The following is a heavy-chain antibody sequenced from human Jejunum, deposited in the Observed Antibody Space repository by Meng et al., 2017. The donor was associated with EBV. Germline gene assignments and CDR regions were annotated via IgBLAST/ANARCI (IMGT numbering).Heavy chain of an antibody. CDR2: ITDSGGST. CDR3: AKLTRA. CDR1: GFTFNSHT. V-gene: IGHV3-23*04. J-gene: IGHJ5*02. Sequence: QLGELGGGLGRPGGSRGTSCAASGFTFNSHTMSWVRQATGKGLEWVSAITDSGGSTYYTDSVKGRFTISRDNSKNTLYLQMNSLRAEDTAVYYCAKLTRAWGQGTLVTVSS.